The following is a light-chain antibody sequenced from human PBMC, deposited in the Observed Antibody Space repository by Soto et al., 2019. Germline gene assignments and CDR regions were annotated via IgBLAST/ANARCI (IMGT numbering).Light chain of an antibody. CDR3: QQRRSWPLT. CDR2: DAS. Sequence: DIVLTQSPATLSLSPGERATLSCRASQSVGTYFAWYQQKPGQAPRLLIYDASNRATGIPARFSGSGSETEFTLTISTLEPEDFAVYYCQQRRSWPLTFGGGTNVEIK. J-gene: IGKJ4*01. CDR1: QSVGTY. V-gene: IGKV3-11*01.